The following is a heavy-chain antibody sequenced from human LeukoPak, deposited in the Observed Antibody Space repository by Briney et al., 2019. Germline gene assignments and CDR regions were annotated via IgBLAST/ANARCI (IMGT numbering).Heavy chain of an antibody. CDR1: GFTFSSYA. D-gene: IGHD2-15*01. V-gene: IGHV3-30-3*01. CDR2: ISYDGSNK. J-gene: IGHJ4*02. CDR3: AGGGGWY. Sequence: GRSLRLSCAASGFTFSSYAMHWVRQAPGKGLEWVAVISYDGSNKYYADSVKGRFTISGDNSKNTLYLQMNSLRGEDTAVYYCAGGGGWYWGQGTLVTVSS.